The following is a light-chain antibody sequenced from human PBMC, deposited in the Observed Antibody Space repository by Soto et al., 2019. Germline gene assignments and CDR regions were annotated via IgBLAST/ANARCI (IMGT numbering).Light chain of an antibody. CDR3: QHRGHGPRT. Sequence: EVVLTQSPATMSLYPGEGATLSCRASQSVSTYLAWYQQKPGQAPRLLIFEASKRATGIPDRISASGSGTDFTLTISALEPEDFAVYYCQHRGHGPRTFGQGTKVEMK. J-gene: IGKJ1*01. V-gene: IGKV3-11*01. CDR2: EAS. CDR1: QSVSTY.